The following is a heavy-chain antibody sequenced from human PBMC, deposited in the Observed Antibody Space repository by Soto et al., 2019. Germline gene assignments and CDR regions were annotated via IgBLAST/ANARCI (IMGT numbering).Heavy chain of an antibody. D-gene: IGHD3-3*01. CDR2: ISAYNGNT. V-gene: IGHV1-18*01. Sequence: GASVKVSCKASGYTFTSYGISWVRQAPGQGLEWMGWISAYNGNTNYAQKLQGRVTMTTDTSTSTAYMELRSLRSDDTAVYYCARRGITIFGVLPNGMDVWGQGTTVTVSS. J-gene: IGHJ6*02. CDR1: GYTFTSYG. CDR3: ARRGITIFGVLPNGMDV.